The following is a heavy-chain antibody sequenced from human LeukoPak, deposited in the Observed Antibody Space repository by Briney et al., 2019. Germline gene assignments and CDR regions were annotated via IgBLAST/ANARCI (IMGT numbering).Heavy chain of an antibody. CDR3: ASIAAANKEVDY. CDR1: GFTFSSYS. V-gene: IGHV3-21*01. D-gene: IGHD6-13*01. Sequence: KPGGSLRLSCAASGFTFSSYSMNWVRQAPGKGLEWVSSISSSSSYIYCADSVKGRFTISRDNAKNSLYLQMNSLRAEDTAVYYCASIAAANKEVDYWGQGTLVTVSS. J-gene: IGHJ4*02. CDR2: ISSSSSYI.